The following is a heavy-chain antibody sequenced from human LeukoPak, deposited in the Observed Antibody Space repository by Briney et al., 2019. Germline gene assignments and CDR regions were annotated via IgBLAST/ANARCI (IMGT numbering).Heavy chain of an antibody. Sequence: GASLKISCKGSGYSFTSYWIGWVRQMPGKGLEWMGVIYPGDSDTRYSPSFQGQVTISAAKSISTAYLQWSSLKASDTAMYYCARRRLPGYSYGSDAFDIWGQGTMVTVSS. D-gene: IGHD5-18*01. CDR3: ARRRLPGYSYGSDAFDI. V-gene: IGHV5-51*01. CDR1: GYSFTSYW. CDR2: IYPGDSDT. J-gene: IGHJ3*02.